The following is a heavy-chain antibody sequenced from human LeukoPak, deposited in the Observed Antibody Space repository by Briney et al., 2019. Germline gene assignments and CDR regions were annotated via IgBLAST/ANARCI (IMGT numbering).Heavy chain of an antibody. J-gene: IGHJ3*02. Sequence: GGSLRLSCAASGFTFSSYWMSWVRQAPGKGLEWVANIKQDGSEKYYVDSVKGRFTISRDNAKSSLYLQMNSLRAEDTAVYYCARGPITMMPRGAFDIWGQGTMVTVSS. CDR3: ARGPITMMPRGAFDI. D-gene: IGHD3-22*01. CDR1: GFTFSSYW. CDR2: IKQDGSEK. V-gene: IGHV3-7*03.